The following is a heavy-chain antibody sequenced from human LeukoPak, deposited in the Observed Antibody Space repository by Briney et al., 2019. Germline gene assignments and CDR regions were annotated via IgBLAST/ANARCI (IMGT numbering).Heavy chain of an antibody. CDR1: GYSFTNYW. V-gene: IGHV5-51*01. CDR2: INPSDSDT. CDR3: ARAWNFDY. D-gene: IGHD1-1*01. Sequence: KDGASLQISCKGSGYSFTNYWIAWVRQMPGRGLEWMVIINPSDSDTRYSPSFQGQVTISADKSISTAYLQWSSLKASDSAMYYCARAWNFDYWGQGTLVTVSS. J-gene: IGHJ4*02.